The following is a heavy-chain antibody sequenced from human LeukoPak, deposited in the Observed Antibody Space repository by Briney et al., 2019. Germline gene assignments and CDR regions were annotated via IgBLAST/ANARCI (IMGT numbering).Heavy chain of an antibody. D-gene: IGHD6-6*01. CDR2: IYTSGST. J-gene: IGHJ6*03. Sequence: SETLSLTCTVSGGSISSYYWSWIRQPAGKGLEWIGRIYTSGSTNYNPSLKSRVTISVDTSKNQFSLKLSSVTAADTAVYYCARVWVGSSSFSYYYYYYMDVWGKGTTVTVSS. CDR1: GGSISSYY. CDR3: ARVWVGSSSFSYYYYYYMDV. V-gene: IGHV4-4*07.